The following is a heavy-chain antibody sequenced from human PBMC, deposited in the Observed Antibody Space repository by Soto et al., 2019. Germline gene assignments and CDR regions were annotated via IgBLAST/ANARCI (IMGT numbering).Heavy chain of an antibody. CDR3: TKDSSGYSYGPLDY. J-gene: IGHJ4*02. CDR1: GFTFSNAW. D-gene: IGHD5-18*01. V-gene: IGHV3-15*07. Sequence: LRLSCAASGFTFSNAWMNWVRQAPGKGLEWVGRIKSKTDGGTTDYAAPVKGRFTISRDDSKNTLYLQMNSLKTEDTAVYYCTKDSSGYSYGPLDYWGQGTLVTVSS. CDR2: IKSKTDGGTT.